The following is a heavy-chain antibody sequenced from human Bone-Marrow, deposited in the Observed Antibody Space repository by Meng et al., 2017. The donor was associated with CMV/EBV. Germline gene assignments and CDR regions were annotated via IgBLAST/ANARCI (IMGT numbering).Heavy chain of an antibody. Sequence: ASGKVSCKASGYTFTSYGISWVRQAPGQGLEWMGWISAYNGNTNYAQKLQGRVTMTTDTSTSTAYMELRSLRSDDTAVYYCARDAGSGGSGSYYGPNTGMDVWGQGTTVTVAS. J-gene: IGHJ6*02. CDR1: GYTFTSYG. CDR3: ARDAGSGGSGSYYGPNTGMDV. D-gene: IGHD3-10*01. V-gene: IGHV1-18*01. CDR2: ISAYNGNT.